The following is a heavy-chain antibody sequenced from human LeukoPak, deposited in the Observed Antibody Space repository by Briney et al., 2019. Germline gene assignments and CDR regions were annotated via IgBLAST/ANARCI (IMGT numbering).Heavy chain of an antibody. CDR3: ARDLYSSRTNDAFVI. J-gene: IGHJ3*02. D-gene: IGHD6-13*01. CDR2: IYYSGSS. Sequence: PSETLSLTCAVYGGSFSGYYWSWIRQPPGKGLEWIGSIYYSGSSYYNPSLKSRVTISVDKSKNQFSLKLSSVTAADTAVYYCARDLYSSRTNDAFVIWGRGTMVTVSS. V-gene: IGHV4-34*01. CDR1: GGSFSGYY.